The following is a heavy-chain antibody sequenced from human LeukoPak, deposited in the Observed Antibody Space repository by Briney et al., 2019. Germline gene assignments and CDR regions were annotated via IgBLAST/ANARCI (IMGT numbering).Heavy chain of an antibody. CDR3: ARPPYPHSSGWFGGPDAFDI. Sequence: GASVKVSCKASGGTFSSYAISWVRQAPGQGLEWMGRIIPILGIANYAQKFQGRVTITADKSTSTAYMELSSLRSEDTAVYYCARPPYPHSSGWFGGPDAFDIWGQGTMVTVSS. D-gene: IGHD6-19*01. CDR1: GGTFSSYA. J-gene: IGHJ3*02. CDR2: IIPILGIA. V-gene: IGHV1-69*04.